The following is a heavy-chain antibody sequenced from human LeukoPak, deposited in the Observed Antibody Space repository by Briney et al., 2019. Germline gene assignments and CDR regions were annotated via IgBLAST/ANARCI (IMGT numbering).Heavy chain of an antibody. CDR1: GFTFGSHA. CDR2: IFGSGGSP. Sequence: GGSLRLSCEASGFTFGSHAMYWVRQAPGKGLEWVAGIFGSGGSPHYADPVKGRFTISRDNSRNTVYLQINSLRAEDTAAYYCGKTTVGYSSGQKPAWPVDYWGQGTLSPSPQ. D-gene: IGHD5-18*01. V-gene: IGHV3-23*01. CDR3: GKTTVGYSSGQKPAWPVDY. J-gene: IGHJ4*02.